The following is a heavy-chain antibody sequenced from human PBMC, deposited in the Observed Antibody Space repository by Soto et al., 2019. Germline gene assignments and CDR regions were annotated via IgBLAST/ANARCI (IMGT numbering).Heavy chain of an antibody. J-gene: IGHJ6*02. Sequence: PGEALDCSCKASGYSFSSDWLAWVCQMRGKGVEGLGIVYAADSDIRYSVFSEGHVTISVDKSFSTPYLQSSSLKSSSTAIYYCETRPFHKTSFGMDDWGQETKV. CDR2: VYAADSDI. CDR1: GYSFSSDW. V-gene: IGHV5-51*01. CDR3: ETRPFHKTSFGMDD.